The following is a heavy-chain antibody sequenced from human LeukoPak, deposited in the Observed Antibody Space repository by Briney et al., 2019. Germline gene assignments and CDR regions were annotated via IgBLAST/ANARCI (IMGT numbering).Heavy chain of an antibody. J-gene: IGHJ4*02. D-gene: IGHD4-17*01. CDR1: GFTFSSYW. Sequence: PGGSLRLSCAASGFTFSSYWMSWVRQAPGKGLEWVANIKQDGSEKYYVDSVKGRFTISRDNAKNSLYLQMDSPRDEDTAVYYCARDRDYAFDYWGQGTLVTVSS. CDR3: ARDRDYAFDY. CDR2: IKQDGSEK. V-gene: IGHV3-7*01.